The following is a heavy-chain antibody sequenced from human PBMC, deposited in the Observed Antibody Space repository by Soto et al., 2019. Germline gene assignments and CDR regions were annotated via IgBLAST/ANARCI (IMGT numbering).Heavy chain of an antibody. D-gene: IGHD4-17*01. J-gene: IGHJ1*01. Sequence: QVQLQESGPGLVKPSETLSLTCTVSGGSISSYYWSWIRQPPGKGLEWIGYIYYSGSTNYNPSLNSRVTISVDTSKNQFSLKLSSVTAADTTVYYCARLSDDYGDPRGEYFQHWGQGTLVTVSS. CDR2: IYYSGST. V-gene: IGHV4-59*08. CDR3: ARLSDDYGDPRGEYFQH. CDR1: GGSISSYY.